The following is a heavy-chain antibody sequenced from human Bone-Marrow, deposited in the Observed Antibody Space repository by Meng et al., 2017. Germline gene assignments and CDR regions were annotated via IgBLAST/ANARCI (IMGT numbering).Heavy chain of an antibody. Sequence: QLQQWGAGLLEPSDTLSLPCAVYGGSFSGYYWSWFRQPPGKGLEWIGEINHSGSTNYNPSLKSRVTISVDTSKNQFSLKLSSVTAADTAVYYCARGARVAGTDYWGQGTLVTVSS. D-gene: IGHD6-19*01. CDR3: ARGARVAGTDY. CDR1: GGSFSGYY. J-gene: IGHJ4*02. CDR2: INHSGST. V-gene: IGHV4-34*01.